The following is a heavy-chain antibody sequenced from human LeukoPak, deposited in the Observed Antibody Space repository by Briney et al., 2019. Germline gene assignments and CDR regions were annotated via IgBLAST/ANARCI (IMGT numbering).Heavy chain of an antibody. CDR1: GYPFTSYG. CDR2: ISPADGKT. J-gene: IGHJ4*02. V-gene: IGHV1-18*01. CDR3: SRARTVGYYDSSGF. Sequence: VASVKVSCKTSGYPFTSYGLSWIRQAPGQGLEWIGWISPADGKTRFSQKFVGRVTLTTDTPTTTVNMELRSLRSDDTAVYYCSRARTVGYYDSSGFWGQGTLVTVSS. D-gene: IGHD3-22*01.